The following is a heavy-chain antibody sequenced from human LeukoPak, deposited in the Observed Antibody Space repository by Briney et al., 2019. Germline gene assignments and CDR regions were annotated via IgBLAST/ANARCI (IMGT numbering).Heavy chain of an antibody. Sequence: GGSLRLSCAASGFTFSSYGMSWVRQAPGKGLEWVSSISSSSSYIYYADSVKGRFTISRDDAKNSLYLQMNSLRAEDTAVYYCAREMTTVPYFDYWGQGTLVTVSS. CDR3: AREMTTVPYFDY. CDR1: GFTFSSYG. V-gene: IGHV3-21*01. CDR2: ISSSSSYI. D-gene: IGHD4-17*01. J-gene: IGHJ4*02.